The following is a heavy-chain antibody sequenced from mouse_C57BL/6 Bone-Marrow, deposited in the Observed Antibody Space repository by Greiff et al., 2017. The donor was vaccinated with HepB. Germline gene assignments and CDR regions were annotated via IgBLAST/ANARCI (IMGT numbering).Heavy chain of an antibody. V-gene: IGHV5-4*01. CDR1: GFTFSSYA. CDR2: ISDGGSYT. D-gene: IGHD3-3*01. Sequence: VQLKESGGGLVKPGGSLKLSCAASGFTFSSYAMSWVRQTPEKRLEWVATISDGGSYTYYPDNVKGRFTISRDNAKNNLYLQMSHLKSEDTAMYYFAREGPFDYWIQGTTLTVSS. CDR3: AREGPFDY. J-gene: IGHJ2*01.